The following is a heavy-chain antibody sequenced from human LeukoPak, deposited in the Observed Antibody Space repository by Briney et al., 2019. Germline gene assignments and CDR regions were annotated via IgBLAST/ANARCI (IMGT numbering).Heavy chain of an antibody. CDR2: NYACGST. CDR1: GGSISGYY. CDR3: VRGQKRGGYDSLYMYV. J-gene: IGHJ6*04. Sequence: SETLSLTCCVSGGSISGYYWNWIRQPAGEGVEWIGRNYACGSTNYNPSLKSRVTMSVDSSNKQFSLKLSSVTAADTAVYFCVRGQKRGGYDSLYMYVWGKGTTVTASS. V-gene: IGHV4-4*07. D-gene: IGHD5-12*01.